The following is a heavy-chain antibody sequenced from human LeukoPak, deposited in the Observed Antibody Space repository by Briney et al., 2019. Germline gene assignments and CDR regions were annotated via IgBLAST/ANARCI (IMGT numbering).Heavy chain of an antibody. Sequence: GGSLRLSCAASGFTFSSYAMSWVRQAPGKGLEWVSAISGSGGSTYYADSVKGRFTFSRDNSKNTLYLQMNSLRAEDTAVYYCAKRSRDGYNIDYWGQGTLVTVSS. D-gene: IGHD5-24*01. CDR3: AKRSRDGYNIDY. V-gene: IGHV3-23*01. CDR2: ISGSGGST. CDR1: GFTFSSYA. J-gene: IGHJ4*02.